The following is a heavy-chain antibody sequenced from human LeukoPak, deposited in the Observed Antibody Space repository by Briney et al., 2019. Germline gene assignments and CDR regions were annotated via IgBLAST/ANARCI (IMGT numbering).Heavy chain of an antibody. CDR2: ISSSGSYI. Sequence: PGGSLRLSCAASGFTFSSYSMNWVRQAPGKGLEWVSSISSSGSYIYYADSVKGRFTISRDNAKNSLYLQMNSLRAEDTAVYYCARDRVTRPSDAFDIWGQGTMVTASS. J-gene: IGHJ3*02. CDR3: ARDRVTRPSDAFDI. V-gene: IGHV3-21*01. CDR1: GFTFSSYS. D-gene: IGHD4-11*01.